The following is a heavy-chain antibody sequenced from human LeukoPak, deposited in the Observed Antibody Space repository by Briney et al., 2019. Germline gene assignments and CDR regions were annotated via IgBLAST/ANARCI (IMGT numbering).Heavy chain of an antibody. CDR2: IRSKAYGGTT. V-gene: IGHV3-49*03. CDR3: ATDYGGNSGVSG. CDR1: GFTFGDYA. Sequence: GGSLRLSCTASGFTFGDYAMSWFRQAPGKGLEWVGFIRSKAYGGTTEYAASVKGRFTISRDDSKSIAYLQMNSLKTEDTAVYYCATDYGGNSGVSGWGQGTLVTVSS. J-gene: IGHJ4*02. D-gene: IGHD4-23*01.